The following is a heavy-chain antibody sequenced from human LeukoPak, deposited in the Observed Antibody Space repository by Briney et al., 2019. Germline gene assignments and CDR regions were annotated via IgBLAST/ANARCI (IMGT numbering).Heavy chain of an antibody. CDR3: APGGRTGGVLLSGY. D-gene: IGHD2-8*02. J-gene: IGHJ4*02. CDR1: GFTFNNYA. V-gene: IGHV3-23*01. Sequence: GGSLRLSCAASGFTFNNYAMSWVRQAPGKGLEWVSAISGSGGSTYYADSVKGRFTISRDNSKNTLYLQMNSLRAEDTAVYYCAPGGRTGGVLLSGYWGQGTLVTVSS. CDR2: ISGSGGST.